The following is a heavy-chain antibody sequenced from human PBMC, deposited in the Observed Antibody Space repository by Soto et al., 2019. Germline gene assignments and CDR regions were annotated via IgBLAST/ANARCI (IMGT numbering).Heavy chain of an antibody. J-gene: IGHJ5*02. CDR1: GGSISPYY. V-gene: IGHV4-59*08. Sequence: QVQLQESGPGLVKSSETLSLTCTVSGGSISPYYWNWIRQSPGKGLEWIGYIYYNGNTNYNPSLKSRVTISIDTSKNQFPLKLTSVTAADTAVYYCARITYRAEGWFDTWGQGTLVIVSS. D-gene: IGHD3-16*01. CDR3: ARITYRAEGWFDT. CDR2: IYYNGNT.